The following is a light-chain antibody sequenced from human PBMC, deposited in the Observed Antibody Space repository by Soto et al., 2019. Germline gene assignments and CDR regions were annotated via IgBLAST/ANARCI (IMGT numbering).Light chain of an antibody. V-gene: IGKV3-15*01. CDR3: PPYVKWTLS. Sequence: ESVVTQCAAPLSVSQVEGSDLSCGASQGIGDTLAWYQQKPGQTPRLLIYDTSIRATGGPARFSGSSFGAQSTPTFSSLQSDDLAAYFSPPYVKWTLSFGGGTRVDIK. J-gene: IGKJ4*01. CDR2: DTS. CDR1: QGIGDT.